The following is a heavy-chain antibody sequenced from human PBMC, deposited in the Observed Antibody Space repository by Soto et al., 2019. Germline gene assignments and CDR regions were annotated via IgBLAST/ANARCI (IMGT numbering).Heavy chain of an antibody. J-gene: IGHJ4*02. CDR2: ISGSGGST. CDR1: GFTFSSHW. CDR3: AKEAYYYDSSGYYYPFDY. D-gene: IGHD3-22*01. Sequence: PGGSLRLSCAASGFTFSSHWMSWVRQAPGKGLEWVSAISGSGGSTYYADSVKGRFTISRDNSKNTLYLQMNSLRAEDTAVYYCAKEAYYYDSSGYYYPFDYWGQGTLVTVS. V-gene: IGHV3-23*01.